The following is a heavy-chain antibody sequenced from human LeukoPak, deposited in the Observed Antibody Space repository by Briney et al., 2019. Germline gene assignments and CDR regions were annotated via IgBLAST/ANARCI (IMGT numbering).Heavy chain of an antibody. CDR2: ISYDGSDK. V-gene: IGHV3-30*18. CDR1: GFSFSSYA. CDR3: TQETDAFDI. Sequence: GGSLRLSCAASGFSFSSYAMHWVRQAPGKGLEWVAFISYDGSDKYYADSVKGRFTISRDNSKNTLYLQMNSLRAEDTAVHYCTQETDAFDIWGQGTMVTVSS. J-gene: IGHJ3*02.